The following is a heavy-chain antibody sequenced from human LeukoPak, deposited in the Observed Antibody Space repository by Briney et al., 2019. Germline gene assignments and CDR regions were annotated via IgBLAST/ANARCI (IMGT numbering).Heavy chain of an antibody. CDR1: GYSFTTYW. Sequence: GESLKISCEASGYSFTTYWIAWVRQMPGKGLEWMGITYPGETNTRYSPSFQGQVTISVDRSTRTTYLQWNSLKASDSATYYCARYVTTPDYESSRFDPWGQGTLVIVSS. V-gene: IGHV5-51*01. D-gene: IGHD3-22*01. J-gene: IGHJ5*02. CDR2: TYPGETNT. CDR3: ARYVTTPDYESSRFDP.